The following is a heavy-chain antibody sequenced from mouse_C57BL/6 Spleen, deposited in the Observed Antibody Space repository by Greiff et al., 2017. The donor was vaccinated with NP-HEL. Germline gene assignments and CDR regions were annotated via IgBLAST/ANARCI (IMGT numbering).Heavy chain of an antibody. CDR2: IDPNSGGT. J-gene: IGHJ3*01. V-gene: IGHV1-72*01. Sequence: QVQLQQPGAELVKPGASVKLSCKASGYTFTSYWMHWVKQRPGRGLEWIGRIDPNSGGTKYNEQFKSKATLTVSNPPSTAYMLLSSLTSEDSAVYYCASDYYGSSYVFAYWGQGTLVTVSA. CDR1: GYTFTSYW. D-gene: IGHD1-1*01. CDR3: ASDYYGSSYVFAY.